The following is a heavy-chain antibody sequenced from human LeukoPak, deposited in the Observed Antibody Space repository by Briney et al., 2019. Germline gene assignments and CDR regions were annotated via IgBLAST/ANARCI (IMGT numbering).Heavy chain of an antibody. CDR1: GGPISSYY. V-gene: IGHV4-59*01. Sequence: PSETLSLTCTVSGGPISSYYWSWIRQPPGKGLEWIGYIYYSGSTNYNPSLKSRVTISVDTSKNQFSLKLSSVTAADTAVYYCARDRYCSSTSCHRFYYYMDVWGKGTTVTVSS. CDR2: IYYSGST. D-gene: IGHD2-2*02. J-gene: IGHJ6*03. CDR3: ARDRYCSSTSCHRFYYYMDV.